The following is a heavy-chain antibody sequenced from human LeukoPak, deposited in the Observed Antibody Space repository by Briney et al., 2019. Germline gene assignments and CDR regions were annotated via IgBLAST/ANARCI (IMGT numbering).Heavy chain of an antibody. V-gene: IGHV3-7*01. J-gene: IGHJ4*02. Sequence: GGSLRLSCAASGFTFLSYWMSWVRQAPGKGLEWVATIKHDGSEKYYVDSVRGRFTISRDNAKNSLFLQMNSLRAEDTAVYYCASSGWYDPFDYWGQGALVTVSS. CDR1: GFTFLSYW. D-gene: IGHD6-19*01. CDR3: ASSGWYDPFDY. CDR2: IKHDGSEK.